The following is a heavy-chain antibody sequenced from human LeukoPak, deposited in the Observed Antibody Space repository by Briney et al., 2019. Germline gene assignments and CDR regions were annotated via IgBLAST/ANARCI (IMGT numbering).Heavy chain of an antibody. J-gene: IGHJ4*02. Sequence: SGTLSLTCAVYGGSFSGYYWSWIRQPPGKGLEWIGEINHSGSTNYNPSLKSRVTISVDTSKNQFSLKLSSVTAADTAVYYCARRWIQLWGKIDYWGQGTLVTVSS. CDR3: ARRWIQLWGKIDY. D-gene: IGHD5-18*01. CDR1: GGSFSGYY. V-gene: IGHV4-34*01. CDR2: INHSGST.